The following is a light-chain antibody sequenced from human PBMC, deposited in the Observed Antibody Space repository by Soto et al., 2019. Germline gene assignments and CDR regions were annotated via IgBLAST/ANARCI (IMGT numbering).Light chain of an antibody. CDR3: QQYSIWPLYT. V-gene: IGKV3-15*01. Sequence: EIVMTQSPATLSVSPGERATLSCRASQSVSSSLAWYQHKPGQAPRLLIYDASTRATGIPARFSGSGSGTEFTLTISSLQSEDVAVYYCQQYSIWPLYTFGQGTKLEI. CDR1: QSVSSS. CDR2: DAS. J-gene: IGKJ2*01.